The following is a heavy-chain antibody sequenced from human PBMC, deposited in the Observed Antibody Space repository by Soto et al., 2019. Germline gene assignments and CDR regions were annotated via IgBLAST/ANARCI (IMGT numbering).Heavy chain of an antibody. CDR3: ARGRRYYDILTGYSVGRYFDY. Sequence: QVQRVQSGAEVKKPGSSVKVSCKASGGTFSSYAISWVRQAPGQGLEWMGGIIPIFGTANYAQKFQGRVTITADESTSTAYMELSSLRSEDTAVYYCARGRRYYDILTGYSVGRYFDYWGQGTLVTVSS. J-gene: IGHJ4*02. D-gene: IGHD3-9*01. V-gene: IGHV1-69*01. CDR2: IIPIFGTA. CDR1: GGTFSSYA.